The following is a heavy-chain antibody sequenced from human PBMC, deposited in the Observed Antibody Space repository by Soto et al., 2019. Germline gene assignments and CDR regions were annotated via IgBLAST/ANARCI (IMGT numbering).Heavy chain of an antibody. Sequence: GGSLRLSCTTSGFTFTHYGFHWVRQAPGKGLEWVAVIWHDGSKIYYADSVKGRFTISRDNSKNTLFLEMNSLGAEDTAIYFCARDWMYYYDSRGYFDYWGQGVPVTVSS. CDR1: GFTFTHYG. J-gene: IGHJ4*02. CDR3: ARDWMYYYDSRGYFDY. D-gene: IGHD3-22*01. CDR2: IWHDGSKI. V-gene: IGHV3-33*01.